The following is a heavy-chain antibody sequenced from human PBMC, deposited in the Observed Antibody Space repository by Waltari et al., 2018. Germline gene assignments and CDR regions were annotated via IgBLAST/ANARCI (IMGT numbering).Heavy chain of an antibody. CDR3: AGRGAKMFSI. Sequence: QVQLQESGPGLVQPSQTLSLTCSVSGFSLSSGSYYWSWIRQHPGKGLEWIGYISHSGDTDYSPSLRIRLTLSVDTSKNQFSLKLNSVTAADTGVYFCAGRGAKMFSIWGRGTLVTVSS. D-gene: IGHD3-3*02. J-gene: IGHJ4*02. V-gene: IGHV4-31*02. CDR1: GFSLSSGSYY. CDR2: ISHSGDT.